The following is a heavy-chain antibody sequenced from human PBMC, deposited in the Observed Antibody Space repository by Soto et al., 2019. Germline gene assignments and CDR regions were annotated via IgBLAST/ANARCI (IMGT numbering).Heavy chain of an antibody. J-gene: IGHJ3*02. D-gene: IGHD2-15*01. CDR2: ITPDGST. CDR3: APHVSCSGGICQYDAFAI. V-gene: IGHV3-23*01. Sequence: EVQVLESGGGLVQPGGSLRLSCEGSEFTVSGHAMTWIRQAPGKGPEWVSTITPDGSTYYADSVKGRFAMSRDTSENTLYLQMNSLGAEDTAAYYCAPHVSCSGGICQYDAFAIRGQGTMVTVSS. CDR1: EFTVSGHA.